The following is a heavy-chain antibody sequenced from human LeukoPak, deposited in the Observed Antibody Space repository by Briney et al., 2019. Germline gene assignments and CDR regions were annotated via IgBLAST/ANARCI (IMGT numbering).Heavy chain of an antibody. Sequence: SETLSLTCSVSGGSISSYYWSWIRQTAGRGLEWIGRIYTSGSTNYNPSLKSRVTMSVDTSKNQFSLKLSSVTAADTAVYYCARDLKYYDFWSGSYYYYMDVWGKGTTVTVSS. CDR3: ARDLKYYDFWSGSYYYYMDV. CDR2: IYTSGST. D-gene: IGHD3-3*01. V-gene: IGHV4-4*07. CDR1: GGSISSYY. J-gene: IGHJ6*03.